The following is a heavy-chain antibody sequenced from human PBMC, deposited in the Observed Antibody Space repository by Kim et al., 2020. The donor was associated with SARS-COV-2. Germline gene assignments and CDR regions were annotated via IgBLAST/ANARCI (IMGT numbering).Heavy chain of an antibody. CDR1: GGSISSYY. V-gene: IGHV4-59*01. CDR3: ARGYSSSWDPGWFDP. CDR2: IYYSGST. Sequence: SQTLSLTCTVSGGSISSYYWSWIRQPPGKGLEWIGYIYYSGSTNYNPSLKSRVTISVDTSKNQFSLKLSSVTAADTAVYYCARGYSSSWDPGWFDPWGQGTLVTVSS. J-gene: IGHJ5*02. D-gene: IGHD6-13*01.